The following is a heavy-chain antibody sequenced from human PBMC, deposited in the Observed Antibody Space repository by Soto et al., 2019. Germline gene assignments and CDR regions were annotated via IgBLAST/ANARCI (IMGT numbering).Heavy chain of an antibody. CDR2: INSDGST. CDR3: ARSGYSIAWGY. CDR1: GFLVNSAY. V-gene: IGHV3-53*01. J-gene: IGHJ4*02. Sequence: EVQLVESGGGLIPPGGSLRLSCAASGFLVNSAYMTWVRQAPGKGLEWLSMINSDGSTLYAESVKGRITISRDTSKNRLDLQMHSLRAEDTAMYSCARSGYSIAWGYWGQGTLVIVTS. D-gene: IGHD5-18*01.